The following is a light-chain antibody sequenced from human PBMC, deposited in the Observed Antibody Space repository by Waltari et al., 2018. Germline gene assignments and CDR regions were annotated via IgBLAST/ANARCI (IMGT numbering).Light chain of an antibody. V-gene: IGKV2-24*01. CDR1: QALVHSNGNTY. Sequence: DVVLTQTPLSSPVTLGQPASISCRSSQALVHSNGNTYLNWVQQRPGQPPRLLIYNISNRFSGVPDRFSGSGAGTDFSLKISRVEAEDVAVYYCMQTTHFPRTFGQGTKVEIK. CDR2: NIS. J-gene: IGKJ1*01. CDR3: MQTTHFPRT.